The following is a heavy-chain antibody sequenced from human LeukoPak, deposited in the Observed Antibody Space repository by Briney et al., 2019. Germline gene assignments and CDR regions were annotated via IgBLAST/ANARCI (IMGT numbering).Heavy chain of an antibody. CDR2: INHSGST. J-gene: IGHJ4*02. Sequence: SETLSLTCAVYGGSFSGYYWSWIRQPPGKGLEWIGEINHSGSTNYNPSLKSRVTISVDTSKNQFSLKLSSVTAVDTAVYYCAREGATTKIDYWGQGTLVTVSS. D-gene: IGHD1-26*01. CDR3: AREGATTKIDY. CDR1: GGSFSGYY. V-gene: IGHV4-34*01.